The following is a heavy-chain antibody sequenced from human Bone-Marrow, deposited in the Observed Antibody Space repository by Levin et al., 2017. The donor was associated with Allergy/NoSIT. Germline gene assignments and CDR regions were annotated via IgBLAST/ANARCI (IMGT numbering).Heavy chain of an antibody. J-gene: IGHJ4*02. V-gene: IGHV3-7*01. CDR2: IKQDGSEK. D-gene: IGHD4-17*01. CDR1: GFTFSIYW. Sequence: GGSLRLSCAASGFTFSIYWMTWVRQAPGKGLEWVANIKQDGSEKNYVDSVKGRFTISRDNAKNSLYLQMNSLRAEDTAVYYCARDGRRRPDGDDAPFDYWGQGTLVTVSS. CDR3: ARDGRRRPDGDDAPFDY.